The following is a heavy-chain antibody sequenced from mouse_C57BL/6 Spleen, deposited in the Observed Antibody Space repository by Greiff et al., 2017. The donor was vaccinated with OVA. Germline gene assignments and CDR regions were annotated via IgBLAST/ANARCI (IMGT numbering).Heavy chain of an antibody. Sequence: VQLQQSGPELVKPGASVKISCKASGYTFTDYYMNWVKQSHGKSLEWIGDINPNNGGTSYTQKFKGKATLTVDKSSSNAYLELRSLTSEDSAVYYGARSSISTVVYVDYWGKGTTLTVSS. CDR2: INPNNGGT. D-gene: IGHD1-1*01. CDR1: GYTFTDYY. CDR3: ARSSISTVVYVDY. J-gene: IGHJ2*01. V-gene: IGHV1-26*01.